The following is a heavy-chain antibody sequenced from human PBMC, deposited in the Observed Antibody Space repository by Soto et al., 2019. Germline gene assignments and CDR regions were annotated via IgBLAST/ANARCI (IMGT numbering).Heavy chain of an antibody. CDR1: GFTFSSYG. Sequence: PGGSLRLSCAASGFTFSSYGMHWVRQAPGKGLEWVAVISYDGSNKYYADSVKGRFTISRDNSKNTLYLQMNSLRAEDTAVYYCAKIPYMYSSSWYGAFDIWGQGTMVTVSS. D-gene: IGHD6-13*01. J-gene: IGHJ3*02. CDR2: ISYDGSNK. CDR3: AKIPYMYSSSWYGAFDI. V-gene: IGHV3-30*18.